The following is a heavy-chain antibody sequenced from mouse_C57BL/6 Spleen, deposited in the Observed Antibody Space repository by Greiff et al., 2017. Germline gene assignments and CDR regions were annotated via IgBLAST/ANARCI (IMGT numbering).Heavy chain of an antibody. CDR3: ARDGYDGGAWLAY. CDR1: GYTFTNYW. D-gene: IGHD2-2*01. V-gene: IGHV1-63*01. J-gene: IGHJ3*01. Sequence: QVQLQQSGAELVRPGTSVKMSCKASGYTFTNYWIGWAKQRPGHGLEWIGDIYPGGGYTNYNEKFKGKATLTADKSSSTAYMQFSSLTSEDSAIYYGARDGYDGGAWLAYWGQGTLVTVSA. CDR2: IYPGGGYT.